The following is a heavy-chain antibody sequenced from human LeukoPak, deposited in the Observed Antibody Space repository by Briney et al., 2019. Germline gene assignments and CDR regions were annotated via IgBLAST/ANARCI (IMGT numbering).Heavy chain of an antibody. CDR1: GGSISSYY. CDR3: ASTYYYDSSGYHHDAFDI. CDR2: IYTSGST. J-gene: IGHJ3*02. V-gene: IGHV4-4*07. D-gene: IGHD3-22*01. Sequence: SETLSLTCTVSGGSISSYYWSWIRQPAGKGLEWIGRIYTSGSTNYNPSLKSRVTMSVDTSKNQFSLKLSSVTAADTAVYYCASTYYYDSSGYHHDAFDIWGQGTMVTVSS.